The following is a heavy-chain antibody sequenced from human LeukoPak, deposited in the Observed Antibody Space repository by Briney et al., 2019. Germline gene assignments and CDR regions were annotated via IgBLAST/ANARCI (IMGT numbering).Heavy chain of an antibody. CDR2: ISGSGGST. J-gene: IGHJ4*02. D-gene: IGHD3-22*01. V-gene: IGHV3-23*01. CDR1: GFSFSGYA. Sequence: GGSLRLSCAASGFSFSGYAMSWVRQAPGKGLEWVSAISGSGGSTYYADSVKGRFTISRDNSKDTLYLQMNSLRAEDTAVYYCAKGPQVGSGYHPDYWGQGTLVTVSS. CDR3: AKGPQVGSGYHPDY.